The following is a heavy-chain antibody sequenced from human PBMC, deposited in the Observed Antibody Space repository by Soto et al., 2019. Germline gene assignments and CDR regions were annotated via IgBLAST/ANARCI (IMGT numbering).Heavy chain of an antibody. CDR2: ISWNSGSI. D-gene: IGHD3-16*01. CDR3: AKDILNTFGGPNDAFDI. Sequence: EVQLVESGGGLVQPGRSLRLSCAASGFTFDDYAMHWVRQAPGKGLEWVSGISWNSGSIGYADSVKGRFTISRDNATNSLYLQMNSLRAEDTALYYCAKDILNTFGGPNDAFDIWGQGTMVTVSS. V-gene: IGHV3-9*01. CDR1: GFTFDDYA. J-gene: IGHJ3*02.